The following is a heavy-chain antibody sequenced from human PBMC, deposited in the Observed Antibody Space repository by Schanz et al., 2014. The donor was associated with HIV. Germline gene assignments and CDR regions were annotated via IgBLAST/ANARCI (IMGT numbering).Heavy chain of an antibody. CDR1: GFSFSDYH. CDR3: NSLFLQMNSLRAEDTAVYYCAKDRNYYDSKYRGKGNYYYYYDMDV. J-gene: IGHJ6*02. V-gene: IGHV3-11*01. D-gene: IGHD3-10*01. Sequence: QVQLVESGGDLVKPGGSLRLSCTASGFSFSDYHMSWIRQAPGKGLEWVSSLSGSGSNIYYADSVKGRFTISRDNGKNPPPHTPMKGRFTISRGKGKNSLFLQMNSLRAEDTAVYYCAKDRNYYDSKYRGKGNYYYYYDMDVWGQGTTVTVSS. CDR2: LSGSGSNI.